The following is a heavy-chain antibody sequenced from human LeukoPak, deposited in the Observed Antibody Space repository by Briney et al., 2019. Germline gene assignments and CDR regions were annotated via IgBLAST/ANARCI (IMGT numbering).Heavy chain of an antibody. CDR2: IWYDGSNK. V-gene: IGHV3-33*01. J-gene: IGHJ3*02. Sequence: GGSLRLSCAASGFTFSSYGMHWVRQAPGKGLEWVAVIWYDGSNKYYADSVKGRFTISRDNSKNTLYLQMNSLRAEDTAVYYCARGGYFIHDAFDIWGQGTMVTVSS. D-gene: IGHD3-22*01. CDR1: GFTFSSYG. CDR3: ARGGYFIHDAFDI.